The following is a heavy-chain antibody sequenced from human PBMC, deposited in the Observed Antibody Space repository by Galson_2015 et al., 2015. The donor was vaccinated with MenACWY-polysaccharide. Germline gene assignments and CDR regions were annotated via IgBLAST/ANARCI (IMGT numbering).Heavy chain of an antibody. J-gene: IGHJ4*02. V-gene: IGHV3-23*01. Sequence: SLRLSCAASGFTFSNYAMSWVRQALGKGLEWVSTIGGSGSNTHYADSVKGRFTIPRDNSKNTLSLQMNSLRAEVTAVYYCARVRYSTGKYQFDYWGQGTLVAVSS. CDR3: ARVRYSTGKYQFDY. CDR1: GFTFSNYA. CDR2: IGGSGSNT. D-gene: IGHD2-2*01.